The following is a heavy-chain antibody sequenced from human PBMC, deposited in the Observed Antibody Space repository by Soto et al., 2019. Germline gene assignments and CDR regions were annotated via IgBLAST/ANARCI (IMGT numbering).Heavy chain of an antibody. J-gene: IGHJ6*02. CDR3: ARVCGGDCHNGMDV. Sequence: NPPETLSLTCTVSGDSISSYYWSWIRQPPGKGLEWIGYIYYSGSTNYNPSLKSRVSMSVDTSKNQFSLRLISVTAADTAVYYCARVCGGDCHNGMDVWGQGTTVTGSS. D-gene: IGHD2-21*02. CDR2: IYYSGST. V-gene: IGHV4-59*01. CDR1: GDSISSYY.